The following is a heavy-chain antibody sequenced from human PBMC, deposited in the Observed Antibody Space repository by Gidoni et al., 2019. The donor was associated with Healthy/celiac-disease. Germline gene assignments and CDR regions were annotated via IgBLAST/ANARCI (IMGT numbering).Heavy chain of an antibody. CDR3: AREKEMVRGVIYYFDY. CDR1: GFTFSSYG. V-gene: IGHV3-33*01. CDR2: IWDDGSNK. J-gene: IGHJ4*02. D-gene: IGHD3-10*01. Sequence: QVQLVESGGGVVQPGRSLRLSCAASGFTFSSYGMHWGRQAPGKGVEGVAVIWDDGSNKYYADSGKGRFTISRDNSKNTLYLQMNSLRAEDTAVYYCAREKEMVRGVIYYFDYWGQGTLVTVSS.